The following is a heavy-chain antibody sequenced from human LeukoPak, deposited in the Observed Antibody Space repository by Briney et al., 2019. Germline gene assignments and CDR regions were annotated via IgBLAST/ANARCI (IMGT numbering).Heavy chain of an antibody. CDR3: ARDKRTGDSYFDS. CDR1: GFTFSNYA. D-gene: IGHD7-27*01. V-gene: IGHV3-7*01. CDR2: IKQDGSEK. Sequence: GGSLRLSCAASGFTFSNYATSWVRQAPGKGLEWVANIKQDGSEKYYVDSVKGRFTISRDNAKYSLYLQMDSLRAEDTAVYYCARDKRTGDSYFDSWGQGTLVTVSS. J-gene: IGHJ4*02.